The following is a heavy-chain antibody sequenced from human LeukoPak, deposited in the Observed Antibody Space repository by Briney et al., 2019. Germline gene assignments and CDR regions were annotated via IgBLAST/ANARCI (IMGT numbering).Heavy chain of an antibody. Sequence: PGGSLTLSCAASGFTFSDYWMHWVRQAPGKGLVWVSRISSDGSRVTYADSVKGRFTISRDNAKNTLYLQMNSLRAEDTAVYYCARSSGWYHRGPDYYYYYMDVWGKGTTVTVS. CDR1: GFTFSDYW. D-gene: IGHD6-19*01. V-gene: IGHV3-74*01. CDR2: ISSDGSRV. CDR3: ARSSGWYHRGPDYYYYYMDV. J-gene: IGHJ6*03.